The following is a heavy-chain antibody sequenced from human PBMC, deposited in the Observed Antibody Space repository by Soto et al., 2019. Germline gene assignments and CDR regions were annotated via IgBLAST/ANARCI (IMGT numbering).Heavy chain of an antibody. D-gene: IGHD2-15*01. V-gene: IGHV4-30-2*01. CDR3: ARGGAGYCSGGSCYNPHGMDV. CDR1: GGSISSGGYS. J-gene: IGHJ6*02. Sequence: PSSPLSLTCAFSGGSISSGGYSWSWIRQPPGKGLEWIGYIYHSGSTYYNPSLKSRVTISVDRSKNQFSLKLSSVTAADTAVYYCARGGAGYCSGGSCYNPHGMDVWGQGTTVTVSS. CDR2: IYHSGST.